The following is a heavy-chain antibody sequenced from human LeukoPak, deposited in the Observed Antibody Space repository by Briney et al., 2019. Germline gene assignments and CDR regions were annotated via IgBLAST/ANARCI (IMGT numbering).Heavy chain of an antibody. V-gene: IGHV1-18*01. Sequence: ASVTVSCKASGYTFTSYGISWVRQAPGQGLEWMGWISAYNGNTNYAQKLQGRVTMTTDTSTSTAYMELRSLRSDDTAVYYCAREGDYDFWSGYYLSFDYWGQGTLVTVSS. CDR2: ISAYNGNT. CDR1: GYTFTSYG. J-gene: IGHJ4*02. D-gene: IGHD3-3*01. CDR3: AREGDYDFWSGYYLSFDY.